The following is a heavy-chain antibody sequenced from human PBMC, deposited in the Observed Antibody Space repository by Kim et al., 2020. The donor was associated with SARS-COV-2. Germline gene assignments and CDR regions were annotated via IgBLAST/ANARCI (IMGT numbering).Heavy chain of an antibody. D-gene: IGHD5-18*01. V-gene: IGHV4-59*08. CDR3: ARLRITAMTFDP. Sequence: YNPSLKSRVTISVDTSKNQLSLKLSSVTAADTAVYYCARLRITAMTFDPWGQGTLVSVSS. J-gene: IGHJ5*02.